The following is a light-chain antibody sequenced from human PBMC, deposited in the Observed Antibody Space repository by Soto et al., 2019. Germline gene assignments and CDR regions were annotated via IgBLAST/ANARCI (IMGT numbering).Light chain of an antibody. CDR2: LGS. CDR3: MQGLQSPLLYT. CDR1: QSLLHSNGYNY. V-gene: IGKV2-28*01. Sequence: IVMTQSPLSLPVTPGEPASISCRSSQSLLHSNGYNYFDWYVQKPGQSPQLIIYLGSNRASGVPDRFSGSGSGTDFTLRISRVEAEDVGVYYCMQGLQSPLLYTFGQGTKLEIK. J-gene: IGKJ2*01.